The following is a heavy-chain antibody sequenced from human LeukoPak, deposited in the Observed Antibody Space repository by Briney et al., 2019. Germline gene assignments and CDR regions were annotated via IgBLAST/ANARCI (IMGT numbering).Heavy chain of an antibody. Sequence: GESLKISCKGSGYSFATYWIAWVRQTPRKGLEWMGIIYPRDSDTKYNPSFQGQVSISADKSISTAYLQWNSLQASDTAIYYCARSHSPTLTWFDPWGQGTLVSVSS. CDR2: IYPRDSDT. CDR3: ARSHSPTLTWFDP. CDR1: GYSFATYW. V-gene: IGHV5-51*01. J-gene: IGHJ5*02.